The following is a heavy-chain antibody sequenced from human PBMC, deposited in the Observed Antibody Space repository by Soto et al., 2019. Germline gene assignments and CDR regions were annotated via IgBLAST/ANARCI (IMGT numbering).Heavy chain of an antibody. J-gene: IGHJ4*02. D-gene: IGHD6-6*01. Sequence: QVQLVQSGAEVKKPGASVKVSCKASGYTFTGYYMHWVRQAPGQGPEWMGWINPNSGGKTYAQKYQGRVTVTRDTSISTAYMELSSLRSDDTAVDYCARGGSSSLDYWGQGTLVTVSS. CDR3: ARGGSSSLDY. CDR2: INPNSGGK. CDR1: GYTFTGYY. V-gene: IGHV1-2*02.